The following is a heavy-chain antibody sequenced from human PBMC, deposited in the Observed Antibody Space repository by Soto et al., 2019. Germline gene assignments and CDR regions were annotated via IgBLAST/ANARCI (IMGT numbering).Heavy chain of an antibody. CDR1: GGSISSYY. J-gene: IGHJ4*02. V-gene: IGHV4-59*01. D-gene: IGHD1-1*01. CDR3: ARVYLGHFGT. CDR2: IYYSGST. Sequence: SETLSLTCTVSGGSISSYYWSWIRQPPGKGLEWIGYIYYSGSTNYNPSLKSRVTISVDTSKNQFSLKLGSVTAADTAVYYCARVYLGHFGTWGQGTLVTVSS.